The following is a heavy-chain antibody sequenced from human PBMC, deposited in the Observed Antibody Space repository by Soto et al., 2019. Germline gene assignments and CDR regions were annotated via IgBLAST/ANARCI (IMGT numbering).Heavy chain of an antibody. CDR2: INPSGGST. V-gene: IGHV1-46*01. CDR1: GYTFTSYY. J-gene: IGHJ6*02. Sequence: GASVKVSCKASGYTFTSYYMHWVRQAPGQGLEWMGIINPSGGSTSYAQKFQGRVTMTRDTSTSTVYMELSSLRSEDTAVYYCARVGIAAPDFYYYYYGMDVWGQGTTVTVSS. CDR3: ARVGIAAPDFYYYYYGMDV. D-gene: IGHD6-6*01.